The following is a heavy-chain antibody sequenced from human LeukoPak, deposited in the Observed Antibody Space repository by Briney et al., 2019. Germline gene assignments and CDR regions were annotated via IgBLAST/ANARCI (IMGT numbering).Heavy chain of an antibody. Sequence: ASVKVSCKASGYTFTDYYIHWVRQAPGQGLEWMGIINPSGGSTSYAQKFQGRVTMTRDMSTSTVYMELSSLRSEDTAVYYCARTPYYDFWSGYYDYWGQGTLVTVSS. CDR1: GYTFTDYY. V-gene: IGHV1-46*01. D-gene: IGHD3-3*01. CDR2: INPSGGST. CDR3: ARTPYYDFWSGYYDY. J-gene: IGHJ4*02.